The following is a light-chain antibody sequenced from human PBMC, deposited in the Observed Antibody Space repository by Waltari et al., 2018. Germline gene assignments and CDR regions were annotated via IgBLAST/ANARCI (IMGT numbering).Light chain of an antibody. CDR3: AAWDDSLNGRWV. CDR2: RSD. CDR1: ASNIGNNV. V-gene: IGLV1-44*01. J-gene: IGLJ3*02. Sequence: QSVLTPPPSASGTPGPGVTIPCSGGASNIGNNVVNWYQQVPGKAPKLLIYRSDRRPAGVPDRFSGSKSGTSASLAISGLQSEDEADYYCAAWDDSLNGRWVFGGGTKVTVL.